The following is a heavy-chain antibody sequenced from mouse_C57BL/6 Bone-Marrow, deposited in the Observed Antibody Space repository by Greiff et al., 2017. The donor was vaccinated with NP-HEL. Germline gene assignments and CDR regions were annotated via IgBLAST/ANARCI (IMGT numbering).Heavy chain of an antibody. Sequence: EVKLMESGGGLVKPGGSLKLSCAASGFTFSSYTMSWVRQTPEKRLEWVATISGGGGNTYYPDSVKGRFTISRDNAKNTLYLQMSSLRSEDTALNYCERQGTETGFAYWGQGTLVTVSA. CDR2: ISGGGGNT. CDR1: GFTFSSYT. V-gene: IGHV5-9*01. CDR3: ERQGTETGFAY. J-gene: IGHJ3*01. D-gene: IGHD4-1*01.